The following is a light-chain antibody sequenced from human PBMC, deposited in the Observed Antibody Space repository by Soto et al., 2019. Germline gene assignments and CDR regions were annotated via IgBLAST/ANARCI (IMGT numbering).Light chain of an antibody. Sequence: QSALTQPPSASGSPGQSVTISCTGTSSDVGGYNYVSWYQQHPGKAPRLMIYEVSKRPSGVPDRFSGSKSGNTASLTVSGLQAEDEADYYCSSYAGSNTWVFATGTKLTVL. CDR2: EVS. J-gene: IGLJ1*01. CDR1: SSDVGGYNY. V-gene: IGLV2-8*01. CDR3: SSYAGSNTWV.